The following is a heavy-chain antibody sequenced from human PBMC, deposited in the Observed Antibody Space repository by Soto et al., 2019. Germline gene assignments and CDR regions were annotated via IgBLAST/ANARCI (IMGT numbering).Heavy chain of an antibody. CDR3: EKDLQFSGWLSAQTFDY. V-gene: IGHV3-23*01. CDR2: ITGSGDST. CDR1: GFTFSIHA. D-gene: IGHD6-19*01. J-gene: IGHJ4*02. Sequence: EVQLLESGGGLVQPGGSLRLSCAVSGFTFSIHAMSWVRQAPGKGLECVSSITGSGDSTYYADSVKGRFTISRDKSKRTLYLQMTSLRAEYTAVYYGEKDLQFSGWLSAQTFDYGGQGTQVTVSS.